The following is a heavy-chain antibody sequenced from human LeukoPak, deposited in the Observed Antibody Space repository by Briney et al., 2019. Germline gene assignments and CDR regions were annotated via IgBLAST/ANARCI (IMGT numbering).Heavy chain of an antibody. CDR1: GGSFSGYY. Sequence: SETLSLTCAVYGGSFSGYYWSWIRQPPGKGLEWIGEINHSGSTNYNPSLKSRVTISVDTSKNQFSLKLSSVTAADTAVYYCARLDYDILTGYYPFDYWGQGTLVTVSS. J-gene: IGHJ4*02. CDR2: INHSGST. V-gene: IGHV4-34*01. D-gene: IGHD3-9*01. CDR3: ARLDYDILTGYYPFDY.